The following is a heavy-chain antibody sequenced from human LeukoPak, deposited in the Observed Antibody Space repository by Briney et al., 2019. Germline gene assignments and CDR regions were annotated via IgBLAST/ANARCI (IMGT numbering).Heavy chain of an antibody. V-gene: IGHV3-23*01. D-gene: IGHD6-19*01. J-gene: IGHJ4*02. CDR1: GFTFSSYV. CDR3: VKGDSNGWY. Sequence: PGGSLRLSCAASGFTFSSYVMSWVRQAPGKGLEWVSAISGSGSSTYYADSVKGRFTISRDNSKNTLYLQLNSLRAEDTALYYCVKGDSNGWYWGQGTLVTVSS. CDR2: ISGSGSST.